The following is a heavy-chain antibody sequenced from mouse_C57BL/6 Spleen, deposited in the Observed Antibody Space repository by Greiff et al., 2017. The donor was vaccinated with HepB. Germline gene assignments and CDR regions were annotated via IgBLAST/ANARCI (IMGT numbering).Heavy chain of an antibody. CDR1: GYTFTDYY. V-gene: IGHV1-26*01. Sequence: VHVKQSGPELVKPGASVKISCKASGYTFTDYYMNWVKQSHGKSLEWIGDINPNNGGTSYNQKFKGKATLTVDKSSSTAYMELRSLTSEDSAVYYCARWYFDYWGQGTTLTVSS. CDR3: ARWYFDY. J-gene: IGHJ2*01. CDR2: INPNNGGT.